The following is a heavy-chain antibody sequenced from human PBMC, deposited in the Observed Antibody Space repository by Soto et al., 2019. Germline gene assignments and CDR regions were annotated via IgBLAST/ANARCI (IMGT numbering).Heavy chain of an antibody. CDR1: GYSITSGYY. CDR2: FYYGGST. CDR3: TRVVAGLDY. J-gene: IGHJ4*02. V-gene: IGHV4-38-2*01. D-gene: IGHD6-19*01. Sequence: SETLSLTCDVSGYSITSGYYWGCVRQPPGKGLEWIGSFYYGGSTFYNPSLKSRVTISVDASKNNVSLRLTSVTAADTAVYFCTRVVAGLDYWGQGILVTVSS.